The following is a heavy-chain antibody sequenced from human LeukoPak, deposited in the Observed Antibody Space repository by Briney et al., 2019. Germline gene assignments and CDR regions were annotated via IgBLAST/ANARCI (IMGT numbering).Heavy chain of an antibody. CDR1: GYSFTSYW. V-gene: IGHV5-51*01. Sequence: GAALKISCKGAGYSFTSYWIGWGRPMPGKGLEWMGIIYPGDSDTRYSPSFQGQVTISADKSISTAYLQWSSLKASDTAMYYCARHTGRGLPAAIDYWGQGTLVTVSP. CDR3: ARHTGRGLPAAIDY. D-gene: IGHD2-2*01. J-gene: IGHJ4*02. CDR2: IYPGDSDT.